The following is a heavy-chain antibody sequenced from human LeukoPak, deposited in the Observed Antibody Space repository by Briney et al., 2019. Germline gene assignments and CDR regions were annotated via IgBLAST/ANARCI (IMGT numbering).Heavy chain of an antibody. V-gene: IGHV3-33*08. CDR1: GFTVSSNY. CDR2: IWYDGSNK. Sequence: PGGSLRLSCAASGFTVSSNYMSWVRQAPGKGLEWVAVIWYDGSNKYYADSVKGRFTISRDNSKNTVYLLMNSLRAEDTAVYYCARDREHYYGSGSYYNSWGQGTPVTVSS. J-gene: IGHJ4*02. D-gene: IGHD3-10*01. CDR3: ARDREHYYGSGSYYNS.